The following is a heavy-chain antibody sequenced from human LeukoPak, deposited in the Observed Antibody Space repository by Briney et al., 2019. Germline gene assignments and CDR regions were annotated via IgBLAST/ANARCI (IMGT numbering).Heavy chain of an antibody. J-gene: IGHJ4*02. CDR2: IYYSGST. V-gene: IGHV4-39*01. D-gene: IGHD2-15*01. CDR3: ARQTPYLYFDY. CDR1: GGSISSSSYY. Sequence: SETLSLTRTVSGGSISSSSYYWGWIRQPPGKGLELIGNIYYSGSTYHNPSLKSRVIISVDTSKNQFSLKLSAVTAADTAVYYCARQTPYLYFDYWGQGTLVTVSS.